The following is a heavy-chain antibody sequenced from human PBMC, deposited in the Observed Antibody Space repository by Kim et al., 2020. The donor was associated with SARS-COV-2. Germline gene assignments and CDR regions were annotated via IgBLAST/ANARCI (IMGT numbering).Heavy chain of an antibody. CDR1: GFTFGDYA. Sequence: GGSLRLSCTASGFTFGDYAMSWVRQAPGKGLEWVGFIRSKAYGGTTEYAASVKGRFTISRDDSKSIAYLQMNSLKTEDTAVYYSTRGWELPLLRYYYGMDVWGQRTTVTVSS. CDR3: TRGWELPLLRYYYGMDV. J-gene: IGHJ6*02. CDR2: IRSKAYGGTT. V-gene: IGHV3-49*04. D-gene: IGHD1-26*01.